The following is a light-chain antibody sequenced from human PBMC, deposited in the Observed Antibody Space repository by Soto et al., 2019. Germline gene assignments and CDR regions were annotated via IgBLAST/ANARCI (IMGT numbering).Light chain of an antibody. CDR3: QQRSSWPRP. CDR2: DAS. J-gene: IGKJ3*01. CDR1: QSISSY. V-gene: IGKV3-11*01. Sequence: EIVLTQSPATLSLSPRERATLSCRASQSISSYLAWYQQKPGQAPRLLIYDASNRATGIPARFSGSGSGTDFTLTISSLEPEDFAVYYCQQRSSWPRPFGPGTKVDIK.